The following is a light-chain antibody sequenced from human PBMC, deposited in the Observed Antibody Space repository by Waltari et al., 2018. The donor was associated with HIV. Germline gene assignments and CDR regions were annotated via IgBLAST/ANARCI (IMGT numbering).Light chain of an antibody. CDR2: AAS. CDR3: QQLNSFPHT. CDR1: QDISSY. V-gene: IGKV1-9*01. J-gene: IGKJ2*01. Sequence: DIQLTQSPSFLSASVGDRVTITCRAGQDISSYLAWYQQKPAKAPKLLIYAASTFQNGVPSRFSGSGSGTEFTLTISSLQPEDFATYYCQQLNSFPHTFGQGTELEI.